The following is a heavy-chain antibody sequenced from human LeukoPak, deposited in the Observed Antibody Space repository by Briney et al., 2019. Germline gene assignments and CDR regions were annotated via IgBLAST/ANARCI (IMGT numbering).Heavy chain of an antibody. J-gene: IGHJ4*02. CDR1: GGPFSAYY. CDR3: ARAPMEYYDYWSGYSTWYFDY. CDR2: INHSGRT. Sequence: PSETLSLTCAVYGGPFSAYYWSWIRQPPGKGLEWIGEINHSGRTQDNPSLKSRLTISVDTSKNPFSLKLTSVTAADTAVYYRARAPMEYYDYWSGYSTWYFDYWGQGTPVTVTS. V-gene: IGHV4-34*01. D-gene: IGHD3-3*01.